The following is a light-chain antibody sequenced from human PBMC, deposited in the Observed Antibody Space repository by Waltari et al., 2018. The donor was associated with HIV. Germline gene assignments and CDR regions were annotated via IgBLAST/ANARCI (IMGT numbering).Light chain of an antibody. CDR1: GSNIRAGYP. CDR2: GST. J-gene: IGLJ3*02. V-gene: IGLV1-40*01. Sequence: QSVLTQPPSVFGAPGQRVTMSSTGGGSNIRAGYPVHRDQHFPASAPKLLIFGSTNRPFGVPDRFSGSKSDTSASLAITALQAEDEADYYCQSYDSSLSSVLFGGGTKLTVL. CDR3: QSYDSSLSSVL.